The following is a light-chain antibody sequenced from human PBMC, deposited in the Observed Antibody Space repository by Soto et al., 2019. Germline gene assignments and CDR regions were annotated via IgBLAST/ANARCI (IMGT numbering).Light chain of an antibody. Sequence: DFKMPQFPSTLSASLGARVTLTCRASRGLTGGLAWYQQKPGRPPKLLIYDVSILESGVPSRFSGSESGTDFTLTISSLRPDDFATFYCQQYKVYPYTFGQGTRLDI. CDR2: DVS. CDR1: RGLTGG. CDR3: QQYKVYPYT. V-gene: IGKV1-5*01. J-gene: IGKJ2*01.